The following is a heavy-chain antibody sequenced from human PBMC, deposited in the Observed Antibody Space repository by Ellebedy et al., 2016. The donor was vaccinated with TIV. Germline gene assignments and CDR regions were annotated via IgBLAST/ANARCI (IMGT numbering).Heavy chain of an antibody. V-gene: IGHV4-59*08. CDR2: VYYTGIT. Sequence: MPGGSLRLSCTVSGASMSSYYWSWIRQPPGKGLEWIGYVYYTGITAYNPSLKNRVSMSLHPSEDQFSLKLSSVTAADTAVYYCARFLASYYYGMDVWGQGTTVTVSS. D-gene: IGHD3-3*01. CDR3: ARFLASYYYGMDV. J-gene: IGHJ6*02. CDR1: GASMSSYY.